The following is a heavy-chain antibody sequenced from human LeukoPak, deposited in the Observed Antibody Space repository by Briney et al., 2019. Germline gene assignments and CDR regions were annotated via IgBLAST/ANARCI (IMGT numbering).Heavy chain of an antibody. Sequence: GGSLRLSCIGSEFTFRSYAMNWVRQAPGKGLEWVSAISGGGGSTYYADSVKGRFTISRDNSKNTLYLQMSSLRAEDTAVYYCARSSSGGYYFDYWGQGTLVTVSS. CDR2: ISGGGGST. CDR1: EFTFRSYA. D-gene: IGHD6-19*01. CDR3: ARSSSGGYYFDY. J-gene: IGHJ4*02. V-gene: IGHV3-23*01.